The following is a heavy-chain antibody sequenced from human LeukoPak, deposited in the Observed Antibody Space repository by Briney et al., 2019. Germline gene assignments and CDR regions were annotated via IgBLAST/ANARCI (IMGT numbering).Heavy chain of an antibody. CDR3: ARAVGDGGFPEYYFDY. V-gene: IGHV5-51*01. Sequence: GESLKISCKGSGYSFTSYWIGWVRQMPGKGLEWMGIIYPGDSDTRYCPSFQGQVTISADKSISTAYLQWSSLKASDTAMYYCARAVGDGGFPEYYFDYWGQGTLVTVSS. CDR1: GYSFTSYW. D-gene: IGHD3-10*01. J-gene: IGHJ4*02. CDR2: IYPGDSDT.